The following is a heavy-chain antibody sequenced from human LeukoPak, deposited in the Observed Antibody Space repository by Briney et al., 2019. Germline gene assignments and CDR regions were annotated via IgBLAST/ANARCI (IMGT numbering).Heavy chain of an antibody. CDR2: IYHSGST. CDR3: ARAYLYYDIPTHYGMDV. CDR1: GYSISSGYY. J-gene: IGHJ6*02. V-gene: IGHV4-38-2*02. D-gene: IGHD3-9*01. Sequence: SETLSLTCTVSGYSISSGYYWGWIRQPPGKGLEWIGSIYHSGSTYYNPSLKSRVTISVDTSKNQFSLKLSSVTAADTAVYYCARAYLYYDIPTHYGMDVWGQGTTVTVSS.